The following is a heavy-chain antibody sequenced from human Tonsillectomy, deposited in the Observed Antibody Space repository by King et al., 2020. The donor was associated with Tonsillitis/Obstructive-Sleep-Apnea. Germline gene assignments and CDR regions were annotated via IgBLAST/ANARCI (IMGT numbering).Heavy chain of an antibody. J-gene: IGHJ4*02. CDR1: GFSFSSYG. CDR2: ISYDGSNK. Sequence: VQLVESGGGVVQPGRSLRLSCAGSGFSFSSYGMHWVRQAPGKGLEWVAVISYDGSNKYYGDSVKGRFTISGDNSKNTLYLQMNSLRAEDTAVYYCAREPRDGSRGYYFDYWGQGTLVTVSS. D-gene: IGHD5-24*01. CDR3: AREPRDGSRGYYFDY. V-gene: IGHV3-30*04.